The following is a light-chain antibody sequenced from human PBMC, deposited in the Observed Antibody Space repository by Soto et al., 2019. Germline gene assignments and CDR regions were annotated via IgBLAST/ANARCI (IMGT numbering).Light chain of an antibody. J-gene: IGLJ1*01. V-gene: IGLV2-14*01. CDR3: SSYTSSSTLV. CDR2: DVS. CDR1: SSEVGGYNY. Sequence: QSVLTQPASVSGSPGQSITISCTGTSSEVGGYNYVSWYQQHPGKAHKLMIYDVSNRPSGVSNRFSGSKSGNTASLTISWLQAEDEADYYCSSYTSSSTLVFGTGTKVTVL.